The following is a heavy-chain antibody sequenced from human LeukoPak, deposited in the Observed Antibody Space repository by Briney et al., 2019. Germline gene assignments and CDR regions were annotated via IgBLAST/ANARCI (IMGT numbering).Heavy chain of an antibody. V-gene: IGHV3-53*01. J-gene: IGHJ3*02. CDR3: ARETLGPNDAFDI. CDR2: IYSGGST. CDR1: GFSFNSDW. D-gene: IGHD2/OR15-2a*01. Sequence: PGGSLRLSCEASGFSFNSDWMDWVRQAPGKGLEWVSVIYSGGSTYYADSVKGRFTISRDNSKNTLYLQMNSLRAEDTAVYYCARETLGPNDAFDIWGQGTMVTVSS.